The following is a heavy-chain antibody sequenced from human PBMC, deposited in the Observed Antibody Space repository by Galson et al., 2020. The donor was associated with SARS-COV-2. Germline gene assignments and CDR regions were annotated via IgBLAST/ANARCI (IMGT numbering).Heavy chain of an antibody. CDR1: GFTFSTYP. V-gene: IGHV3-30*04. Sequence: GGSLRLSCAASGFTFSTYPIHWVRQAPGKGLEWVAVISYDRNNKYYADSVKGRFTISRDNYKNTVNLEMNSLRVEDTAVYYCARGQSGNYLAYDYWGQGTLVTVSS. D-gene: IGHD1-26*01. CDR2: ISYDRNNK. J-gene: IGHJ4*02. CDR3: ARGQSGNYLAYDY.